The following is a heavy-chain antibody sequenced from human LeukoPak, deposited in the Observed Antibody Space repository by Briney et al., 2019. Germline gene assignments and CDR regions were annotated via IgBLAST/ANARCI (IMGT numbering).Heavy chain of an antibody. D-gene: IGHD6-6*01. CDR3: ARSGGRHHLAPRPWGGYWHFDL. CDR1: GYNFTNYW. CDR2: INPDVSDT. Sequence: GESLKISCQASGYNFTNYWIDWVRQMPGKGLEWMGIINPDVSDTRYNPTFEGQVTISVDKSISTAYLRWSSLKASDTAIYYCARSGGRHHLAPRPWGGYWHFDLWGRGTLVSVSS. V-gene: IGHV5-51*01. J-gene: IGHJ2*01.